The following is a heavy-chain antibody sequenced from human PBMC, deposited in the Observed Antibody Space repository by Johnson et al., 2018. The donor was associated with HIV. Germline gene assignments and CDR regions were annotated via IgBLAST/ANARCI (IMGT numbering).Heavy chain of an antibody. V-gene: IGHV3-53*01. CDR3: ARGQTAYSGYDVPLDI. Sequence: VHLVESGGGVVQPGGSLRLSCAASGFAVISNYMSWVRQAPGKGLEWVSVIYSGSNTYYADSVKGRFTISRDNSKNTLYLQMNSLRAEDTALYYCARGQTAYSGYDVPLDIWGQGTMVTVSS. J-gene: IGHJ3*02. CDR2: IYSGSNT. D-gene: IGHD5-12*01. CDR1: GFAVISNY.